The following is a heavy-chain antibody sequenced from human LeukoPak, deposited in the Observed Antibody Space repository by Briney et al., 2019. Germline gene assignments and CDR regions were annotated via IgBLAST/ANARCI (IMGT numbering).Heavy chain of an antibody. CDR2: IRSKAYGGTT. Sequence: GGSLRLSCTASGFTFGDYAMSWVRQAPGKGLEWVGFIRSKAYGGTTEYAASVKGRFTISRDDSKSIAYLQMNSLKTEDTAVYYCARDPPGSGSLLHFEYWGQGTVVTVSS. J-gene: IGHJ4*02. D-gene: IGHD5-12*01. V-gene: IGHV3-49*04. CDR1: GFTFGDYA. CDR3: ARDPPGSGSLLHFEY.